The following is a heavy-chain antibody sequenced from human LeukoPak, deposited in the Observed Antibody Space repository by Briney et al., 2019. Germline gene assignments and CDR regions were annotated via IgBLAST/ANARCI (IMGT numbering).Heavy chain of an antibody. CDR2: IKQDGSEQ. CDR3: ARESIVVVPTTMDDASDI. D-gene: IGHD2-2*01. V-gene: IGHV3-7*01. J-gene: IGHJ3*02. CDR1: GFTFSSYA. Sequence: GGSLRLSCAASGFTFSSYAMSRVRQAPGKGLEWVANIKQDGSEQFYLDSVKGRFTISRDNAKNALYLQMHSLRVEDTAVYYCARESIVVVPTTMDDASDIWGQGTMVTVSS.